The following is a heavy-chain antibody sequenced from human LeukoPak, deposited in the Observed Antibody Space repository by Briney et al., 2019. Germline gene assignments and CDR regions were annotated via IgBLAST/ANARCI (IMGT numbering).Heavy chain of an antibody. J-gene: IGHJ4*02. CDR1: GGSISSSDYY. D-gene: IGHD3-22*01. CDR3: ASKRSGYYSGFFDY. V-gene: IGHV4-39*01. Sequence: SETLSLTCTVSGGSISSSDYYWGWIRQPPGRGLEWIGSIYYSGSTYYSLSLKSRVTISVDTSKSQFSLKLSSLTAADTAVYYCASKRSGYYSGFFDYWGQGTLVTVSS. CDR2: IYYSGST.